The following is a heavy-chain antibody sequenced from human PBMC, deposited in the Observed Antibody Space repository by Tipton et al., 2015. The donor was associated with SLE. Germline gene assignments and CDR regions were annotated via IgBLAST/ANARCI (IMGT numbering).Heavy chain of an antibody. CDR1: GLTFDDYA. J-gene: IGHJ4*02. D-gene: IGHD4-17*01. CDR3: AKDSLYGDYVFDY. CDR2: ITGDGSTI. Sequence: SLRLSCVASGLTFDDYAMHWVRQAPGKGLEWVSLITGDGSTIYYADSVKGRFTISRDNSKNSLYLQMNSRRSEDTALYYCAKDSLYGDYVFDYWGQGTLVTVSS. V-gene: IGHV3-43*02.